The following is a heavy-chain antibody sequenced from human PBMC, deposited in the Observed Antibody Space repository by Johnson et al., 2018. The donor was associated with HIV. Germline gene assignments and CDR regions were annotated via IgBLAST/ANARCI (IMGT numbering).Heavy chain of an antibody. CDR1: GFPVSSSY. CDR3: VRGVAGVPGLDDVFGV. V-gene: IGHV3-66*01. J-gene: IGHJ3*01. Sequence: VQLVESGGGLVQPGGSLRLSCAASGFPVSSSYMSWVRQAPGKGLEWVSVLYSGGDTYYADSVEGRFIISRDNSKNTLYLQMNTLRAEDTAVYYCVRGVAGVPGLDDVFGVWGQGTMVTVSA. CDR2: LYSGGDT. D-gene: IGHD3/OR15-3a*01.